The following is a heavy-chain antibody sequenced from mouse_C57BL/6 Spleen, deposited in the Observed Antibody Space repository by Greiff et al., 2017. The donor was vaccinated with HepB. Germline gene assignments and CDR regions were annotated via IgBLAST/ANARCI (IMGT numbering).Heavy chain of an antibody. Sequence: EVQVVESEGGLVQPGSSMKLSCTASGFTFSDYYMAWVRQVPEKGLEWVANINYDGSSTYYLDSLKSRFIISRDNAKNILYLQMSSLKSEDTATYYCARDALSAVVEVYCGVWGRGTAVTVSS. J-gene: IGHJ1*03. V-gene: IGHV5-16*01. CDR2: INYDGSST. D-gene: IGHD1-1*01. CDR3: ARDALSAVVEVYCGV. CDR1: GFTFSDYY.